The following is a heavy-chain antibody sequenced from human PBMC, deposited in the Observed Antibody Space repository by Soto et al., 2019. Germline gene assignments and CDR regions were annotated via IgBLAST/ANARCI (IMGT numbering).Heavy chain of an antibody. J-gene: IGHJ4*02. CDR1: GFTVSSNY. CDR3: AMLIYSYGKNDRPFDY. V-gene: IGHV3-66*01. CDR2: IYSGGST. Sequence: GGSLRLSCAASGFTVSSNYMSWVRQAPGKGLEWVSVIYSGGSTYYADSVKGRFTISRDNSKNTLYLQMNSLRAEDTAVYYCAMLIYSYGKNDRPFDYWGQGTLVTVSS. D-gene: IGHD5-18*01.